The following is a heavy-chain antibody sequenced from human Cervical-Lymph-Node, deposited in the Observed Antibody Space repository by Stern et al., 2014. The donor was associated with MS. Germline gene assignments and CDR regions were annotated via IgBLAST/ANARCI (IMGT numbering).Heavy chain of an antibody. CDR1: GNTFSGYT. Sequence: QVQLGQSGAEVKKPGASVKVSCKASGNTFSGYTLSWVRQAHGQGLEWMGWMRPYNGNTNYAQKFQGRVTMTTDTSPNTAYMDLRSLRSDDTAVYYCARAGSIGGLDYWGQGTLVTVSS. V-gene: IGHV1-18*01. J-gene: IGHJ4*02. D-gene: IGHD3-16*01. CDR3: ARAGSIGGLDY. CDR2: MRPYNGNT.